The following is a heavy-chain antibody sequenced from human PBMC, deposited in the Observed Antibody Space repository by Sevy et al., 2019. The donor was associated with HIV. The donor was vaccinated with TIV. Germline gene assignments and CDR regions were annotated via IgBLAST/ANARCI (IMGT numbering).Heavy chain of an antibody. J-gene: IGHJ3*02. CDR2: IWNDMTNK. CDR3: AGLPNNYYDRGGYSGDDAFDI. CDR1: GFTLSNYG. V-gene: IGHV3-33*01. Sequence: GGSLRLSCVASGFTLSNYGMHWVRQAPGKGLEWVATIWNDMTNKYYADSAKGRFTISRDNSKNTLYLQMNSLRVEDTAVNYCAGLPNNYYDRGGYSGDDAFDIWGQGTMVTVSS. D-gene: IGHD3-22*01.